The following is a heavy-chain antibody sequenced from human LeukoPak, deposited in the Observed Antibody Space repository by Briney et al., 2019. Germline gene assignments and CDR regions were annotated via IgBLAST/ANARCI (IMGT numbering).Heavy chain of an antibody. CDR2: INTNTGNP. J-gene: IGHJ5*02. CDR1: GYTFTSYA. Sequence: ASVKVSCKASGYTFTSYAMNWVRQAPGQGLEWMGWINTNTGNPTYAQGFTGRFVFSLDTSVSTAYLQISSLKAEDTAVYYCARDRASLDYGDLNWFDPWGQGTLVTVSS. CDR3: ARDRASLDYGDLNWFDP. D-gene: IGHD4-17*01. V-gene: IGHV7-4-1*02.